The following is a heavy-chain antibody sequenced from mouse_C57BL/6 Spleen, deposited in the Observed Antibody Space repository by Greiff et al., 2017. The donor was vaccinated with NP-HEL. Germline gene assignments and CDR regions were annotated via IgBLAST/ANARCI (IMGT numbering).Heavy chain of an antibody. J-gene: IGHJ3*01. Sequence: EVKLVESGGGLVKPGGSLKLSCAASGFTFSDYGMHWVRQAPEKGLEWVAYISSGSSTIYYADTVKGRFTISRDNAKNTLFLQMTSLRAEDTAMYYCAKDYYGFAYWGQGTLVTVSA. D-gene: IGHD1-1*01. CDR2: ISSGSSTI. CDR1: GFTFSDYG. CDR3: AKDYYGFAY. V-gene: IGHV5-17*01.